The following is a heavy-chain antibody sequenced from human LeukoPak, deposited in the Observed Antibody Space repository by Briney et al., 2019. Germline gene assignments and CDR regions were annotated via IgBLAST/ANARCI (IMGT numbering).Heavy chain of an antibody. Sequence: ASVKVSCKASGGTFSSYAISWVRQAPGQGLEWMGGIIPIFGIANYAQKFQGRVTITADKSTSTAYMELSSLRSEDTAVYYCARDQGPDETFDPWGRGTLVTVSS. CDR1: GGTFSSYA. J-gene: IGHJ5*02. CDR2: IIPIFGIA. CDR3: ARDQGPDETFDP. V-gene: IGHV1-69*10.